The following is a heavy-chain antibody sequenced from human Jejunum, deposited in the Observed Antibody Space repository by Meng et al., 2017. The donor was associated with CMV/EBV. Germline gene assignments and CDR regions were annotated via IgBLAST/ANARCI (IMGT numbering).Heavy chain of an antibody. D-gene: IGHD2-21*01. V-gene: IGHV4-34*01. CDR3: ARRLVAAHFDH. CDR1: GGSFSGYY. Sequence: SLTCAVYGGSFSGYYCSWIRQPPGKGLEWMGQINHSRTTNYSPSLKSRVTISVDTSKNQFSLKLTSVSAADTAVYYCARRLVAAHFDHWGQGALVTVSS. J-gene: IGHJ4*02. CDR2: INHSRTT.